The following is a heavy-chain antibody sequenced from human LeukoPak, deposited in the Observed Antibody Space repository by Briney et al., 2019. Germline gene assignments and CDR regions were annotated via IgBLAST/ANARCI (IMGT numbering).Heavy chain of an antibody. CDR2: IYDSGST. CDR3: ARGALMIVVLALDY. Sequence: SETLSLTCTVSGGSFSSSSYYWGWIRQPPGKGLEWIGSIYDSGSTYYNPSLKSRVTISVDTSKNQFSLKLSSVTAADTAVYYCARGALMIVVLALDYWGQGTLVTVSS. J-gene: IGHJ4*02. V-gene: IGHV4-39*01. D-gene: IGHD3-22*01. CDR1: GGSFSSSSYY.